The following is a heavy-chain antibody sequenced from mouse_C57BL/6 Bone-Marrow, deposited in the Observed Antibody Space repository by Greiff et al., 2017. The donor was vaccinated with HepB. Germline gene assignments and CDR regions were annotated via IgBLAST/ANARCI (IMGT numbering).Heavy chain of an antibody. D-gene: IGHD1-1*01. V-gene: IGHV1-59*01. CDR3: AEGGYYGSSYVKWYFDV. CDR2: IDPSDSYT. J-gene: IGHJ1*03. Sequence: PGQGLEWIGVIDPSDSYTNYNQKFKGKATLTVDTSSSTAYMQLSSLTSEDSAVYYCAEGGYYGSSYVKWYFDVWGTGTTVTVSS.